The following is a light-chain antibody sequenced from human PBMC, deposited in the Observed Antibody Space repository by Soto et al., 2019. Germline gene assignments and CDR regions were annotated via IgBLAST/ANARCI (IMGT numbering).Light chain of an antibody. CDR3: QPYGNAPFT. V-gene: IGKV3-20*01. J-gene: IGKJ3*01. CDR2: SAS. Sequence: EIVLTQSPGTLSVSPGERATLTCRASQSVSSSYLAWFQQKPDQAPRLLIYSASSRATGIPARFSGSGSGTEFTLTISSLEPEDFAMYYCQPYGNAPFTFGPGTKVDIK. CDR1: QSVSSSY.